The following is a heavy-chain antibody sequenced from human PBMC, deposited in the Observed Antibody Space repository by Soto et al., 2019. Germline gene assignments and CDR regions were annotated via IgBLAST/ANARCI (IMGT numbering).Heavy chain of an antibody. J-gene: IGHJ4*02. Sequence: EVQLVESGGGLVKPGGSLRLSCAASGFTFSSYSMNWVRQAPGKGLEWVSSISSSSSYIYYGDSVKGRFTISRDNAKNSLYLQMNSLRAEDTAVYYCARDRGGYSSGWYWGQGTLVTVSS. CDR3: ARDRGGYSSGWY. V-gene: IGHV3-21*01. D-gene: IGHD6-19*01. CDR2: ISSSSSYI. CDR1: GFTFSSYS.